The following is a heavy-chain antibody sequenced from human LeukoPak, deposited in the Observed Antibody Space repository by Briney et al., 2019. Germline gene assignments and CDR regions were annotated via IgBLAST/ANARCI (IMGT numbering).Heavy chain of an antibody. CDR3: ARDRSITIFGVVTL. D-gene: IGHD3-3*01. CDR1: GFRFSTYW. J-gene: IGHJ4*02. Sequence: GGSLRLSCAASGFRFSTYWMSWVRQAPGKGLEWVANIKQDGSEKYFVDSVKDRFTISRDNAKNSLYLQMNSLSAEDTAVYYCARDRSITIFGVVTLWGQGTLVTVSS. CDR2: IKQDGSEK. V-gene: IGHV3-7*01.